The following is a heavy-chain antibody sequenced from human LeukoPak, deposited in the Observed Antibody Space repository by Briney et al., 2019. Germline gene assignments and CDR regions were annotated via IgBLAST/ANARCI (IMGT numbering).Heavy chain of an antibody. CDR2: IYYSGSP. J-gene: IGHJ5*02. Sequence: PSQTLSLTCTVSGGSISSGDYYWSWIRQPPGKGLEWIGYIYYSGSPYYNPSLKRRVTISVDTSKNQFSLKLSSVTAADTAVYYCARAVVGYHDNWFDPWGQGTLVTVSS. CDR1: GGSISSGDYY. CDR3: ARAVVGYHDNWFDP. V-gene: IGHV4-30-4*08. D-gene: IGHD1-26*01.